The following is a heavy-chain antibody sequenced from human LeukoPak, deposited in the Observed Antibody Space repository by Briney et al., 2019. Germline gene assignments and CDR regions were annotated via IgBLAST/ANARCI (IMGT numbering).Heavy chain of an antibody. J-gene: IGHJ4*02. V-gene: IGHV3-7*04. CDR2: IKQDGSEK. Sequence: GGSLRLSCAASGFTFSTYWMSWVRQAPGKGLEWVANIKQDGSEKYYVDSVKGRFTISRDNAKNSLYLQMNSLRAEDTAVYYCARVRGSGSQGSFVYFDDWGQGTLVTVSS. CDR1: GFTFSTYW. D-gene: IGHD1-26*01. CDR3: ARVRGSGSQGSFVYFDD.